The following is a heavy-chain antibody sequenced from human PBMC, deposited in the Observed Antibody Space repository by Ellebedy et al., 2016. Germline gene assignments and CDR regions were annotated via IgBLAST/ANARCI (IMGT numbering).Heavy chain of an antibody. CDR1: GGSISSSGYY. CDR3: QNDFLSGYRDDGLDL. Sequence: SETLSLXCTVSGGSISSSGYYWGWIRQPPGKGLEWIGSIYYSGITYYRPSLKSRVTISVDTSKNQFSLKLSFVTAADTAVYYCQNDFLSGYRDDGLDLWGQGTMVSVSS. J-gene: IGHJ3*01. D-gene: IGHD3-3*01. CDR2: IYYSGIT. V-gene: IGHV4-39*01.